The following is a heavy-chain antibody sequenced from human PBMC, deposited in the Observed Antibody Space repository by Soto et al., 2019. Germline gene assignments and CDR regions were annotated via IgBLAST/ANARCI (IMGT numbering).Heavy chain of an antibody. J-gene: IGHJ4*02. Sequence: QVQLVQSGAEVKKPGSSVRVSCKASGDTFTFYSINWVRQAPGLGLEWMGRINPILSMSNYAQRFQGRVTMTADKSTSTDYRELSSLRSAVTAMYYCAISSGSGYRAFDYWGQGALVSVSS. CDR3: AISSGSGYRAFDY. D-gene: IGHD3-10*01. V-gene: IGHV1-69*02. CDR2: INPILSMS. CDR1: GDTFTFYS.